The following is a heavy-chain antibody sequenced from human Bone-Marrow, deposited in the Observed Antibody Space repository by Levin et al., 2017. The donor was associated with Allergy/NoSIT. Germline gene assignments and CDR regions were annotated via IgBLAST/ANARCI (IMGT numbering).Heavy chain of an antibody. CDR3: AREDGQYFDY. CDR2: IYYSGST. CDR1: GGSISSYY. V-gene: IGHV4-59*01. J-gene: IGHJ4*02. Sequence: GSLRLSCTVSGGSISSYYWSWIRQPPGKGLEWIGYIYYSGSTNYNPSLKSRVTISVDTSKNQFSLKLSSVTAADTAVYYCAREDGQYFDYWGQGTLVTVSS.